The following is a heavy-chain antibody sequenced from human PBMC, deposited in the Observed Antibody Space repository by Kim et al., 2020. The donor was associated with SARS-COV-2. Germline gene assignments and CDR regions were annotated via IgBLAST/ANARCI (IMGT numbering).Heavy chain of an antibody. CDR3: AKDHPQFSGSLDS. Sequence: YAQKLQGRVTMTADTATRTAYMELRSLRSDDTAVYYCAKDHPQFSGSLDSWGQGTLVTVFS. D-gene: IGHD3-10*01. V-gene: IGHV1-18*01. J-gene: IGHJ4*02.